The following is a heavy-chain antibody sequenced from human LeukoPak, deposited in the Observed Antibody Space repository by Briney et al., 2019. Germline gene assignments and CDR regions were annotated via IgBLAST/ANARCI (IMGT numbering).Heavy chain of an antibody. CDR3: ARPRSGYHMDV. Sequence: GGSLRLSCAASGFTFSSYSMNWVRQAPGKGLEWVSYISSSSSTIYYADSVKGRFTISRDNAKNSLYLQMKSLRVEDTAVYYCARPRSGYHMDVWGKGTTVTVSS. CDR2: ISSSSSTI. V-gene: IGHV3-48*01. J-gene: IGHJ6*03. CDR1: GFTFSSYS. D-gene: IGHD3-3*01.